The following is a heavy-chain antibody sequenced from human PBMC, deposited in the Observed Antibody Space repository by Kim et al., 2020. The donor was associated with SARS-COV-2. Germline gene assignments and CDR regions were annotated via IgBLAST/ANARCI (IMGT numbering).Heavy chain of an antibody. D-gene: IGHD3-9*01. V-gene: IGHV7-4-1*02. CDR3: ARPFSSILTGYDYYYYMDV. Sequence: ASVKVSCKASGYTFTSYAVNWVRQAPGQGLEWMGWINTNTGNPTYAQGFTGRFVFSLDTSVSTAYLQISSLKAEDTAVYYCARPFSSILTGYDYYYYMDVWGKGTTVTVSS. CDR2: INTNTGNP. CDR1: GYTFTSYA. J-gene: IGHJ6*03.